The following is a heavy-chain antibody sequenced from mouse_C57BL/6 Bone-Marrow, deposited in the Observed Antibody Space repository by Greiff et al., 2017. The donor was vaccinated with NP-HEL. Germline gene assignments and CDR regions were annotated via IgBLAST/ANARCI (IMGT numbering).Heavy chain of an antibody. V-gene: IGHV5-6*01. J-gene: IGHJ4*01. CDR2: ISSGGSYT. Sequence: EVKLVESGGDLVKPGGSLKLSCAASGFTFSSYGMSWVRQTPDKRLEWVATISSGGSYTYYPDSVKGRFTIFRDNAKNTLYLQMSSLKSEDTAMYYCARTGDYYAMDYWGQGTSVTVSS. CDR3: ARTGDYYAMDY. CDR1: GFTFSSYG.